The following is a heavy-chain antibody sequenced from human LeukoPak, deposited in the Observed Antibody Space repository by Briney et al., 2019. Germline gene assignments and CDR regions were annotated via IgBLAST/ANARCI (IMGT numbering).Heavy chain of an antibody. CDR2: IIPIFGTA. J-gene: IGHJ3*02. Sequence: SVKVSCKASGGTFSSYAISWVRQAPGPGLEWMGGIIPIFGTANYAQKFQGRVTITADKSTSTAYMELSSLRSEDTAVYYCARATVAGTGVDIWGQGTMVTVSS. V-gene: IGHV1-69*06. D-gene: IGHD6-19*01. CDR1: GGTFSSYA. CDR3: ARATVAGTGVDI.